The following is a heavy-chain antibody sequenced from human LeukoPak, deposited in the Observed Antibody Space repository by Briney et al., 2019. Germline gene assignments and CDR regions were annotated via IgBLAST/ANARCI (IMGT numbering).Heavy chain of an antibody. D-gene: IGHD6-13*01. CDR3: ASTGAAANAFDI. V-gene: IGHV1-18*01. CDR1: GYTFTSYG. Sequence: ASVKVSCKASGYTFTSYGISWVRQAPGQGLEWMGWISAYNGNTNYAQKLQGRVTMTTDTSTSAAYMELRSLRSDDTAVYYCASTGAAANAFDIWGQGTMVTVSS. CDR2: ISAYNGNT. J-gene: IGHJ3*02.